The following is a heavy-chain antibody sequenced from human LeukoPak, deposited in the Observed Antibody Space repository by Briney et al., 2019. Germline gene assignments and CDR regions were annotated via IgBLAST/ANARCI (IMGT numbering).Heavy chain of an antibody. D-gene: IGHD6-6*01. CDR3: ARGSVSSSSSTNWFDP. CDR1: GGSISSSSYY. Sequence: SETLSLTCTVSGGSISSSSYYWGWIRQPPGKGLEWIGRIYYSGSTYYNPSLKSRVTISVDTSKNQFSLKLSSVTAADTAVYYCARGSVSSSSSTNWFDPWGQGTLVTVSS. CDR2: IYYSGST. J-gene: IGHJ5*02. V-gene: IGHV4-39*07.